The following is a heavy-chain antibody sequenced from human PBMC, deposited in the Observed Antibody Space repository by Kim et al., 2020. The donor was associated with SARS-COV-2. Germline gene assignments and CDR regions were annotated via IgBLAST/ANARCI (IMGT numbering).Heavy chain of an antibody. CDR2: IWNDGSES. CDR3: ARDVSRGWHGEAPDY. J-gene: IGHJ4*02. Sequence: GGSLRLSCAASGFTFSDYGMHWLRQAPGKGLEWMAVIWNDGSESQYADSVKGRFTISRDNSENTLYLQMNSLRAEDTAVYYCARDVSRGWHGEAPDYWGQGTLVTVSS. V-gene: IGHV3-33*01. D-gene: IGHD6-19*01. CDR1: GFTFSDYG.